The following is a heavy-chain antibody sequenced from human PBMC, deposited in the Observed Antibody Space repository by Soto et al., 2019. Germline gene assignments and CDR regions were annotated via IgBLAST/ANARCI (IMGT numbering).Heavy chain of an antibody. D-gene: IGHD1-1*01. CDR2: IHQSGST. CDR1: GESISNSRYY. V-gene: IGHV4-39*01. J-gene: IGHJ3*02. CDR3: AILLRTQVAFDM. Sequence: QLQLQESGPGLVRPSETLSLTCTVSGESISNSRYYWAWIRQPPGKGLEWIGSIHQSGSTYNNPPLKSRGAMSVDTSKNQFSLKLSSVTAADTAVYYCAILLRTQVAFDMWCQGTMVTGSS.